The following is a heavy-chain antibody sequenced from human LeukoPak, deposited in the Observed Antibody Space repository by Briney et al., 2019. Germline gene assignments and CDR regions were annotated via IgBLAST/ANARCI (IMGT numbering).Heavy chain of an antibody. Sequence: ASVKVSCKASGYTFTNYGITWVRQAPEQGLEWMGWISVYNGKTNYAQKLQDRVTMTTDTSTSTAYMELRSLRSDDTAVYYCAREWKSSFDPWGQGTLVTVSS. J-gene: IGHJ5*02. CDR3: AREWKSSFDP. CDR2: ISVYNGKT. D-gene: IGHD1-1*01. V-gene: IGHV1-18*01. CDR1: GYTFTNYG.